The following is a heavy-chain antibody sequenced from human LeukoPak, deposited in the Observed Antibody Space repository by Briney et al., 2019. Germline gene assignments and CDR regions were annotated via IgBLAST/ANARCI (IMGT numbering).Heavy chain of an antibody. D-gene: IGHD1-26*01. CDR2: IHPGDSDT. CDR3: ARLVNGLDV. J-gene: IGHJ6*02. CDR1: GYSFTSYW. V-gene: IGHV5-51*01. Sequence: GESLKISCQGSGYSFTSYWIGWVRQMPGKGLEWMGIIHPGDSDTRYSPSPQGQVTMSADKSISTAYLQWSSLKDSDTAMYYCARLVNGLDVWGQGTTVIVSS.